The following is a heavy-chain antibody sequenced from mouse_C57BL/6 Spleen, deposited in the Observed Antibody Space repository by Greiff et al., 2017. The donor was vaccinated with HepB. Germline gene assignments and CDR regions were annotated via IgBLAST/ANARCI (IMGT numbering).Heavy chain of an antibody. Sequence: VKLMESGAELVRPGASVKLSCKASGYTFTDYYINWVKQRPGQGLEWIARIYPGSGNTYYNEKFKGKATLTAEKSSSTAYMQLSSLTSEDSAVYFCARSRDGNYDYAMDYWGQGTSVTVSS. V-gene: IGHV1-76*01. CDR1: GYTFTDYY. J-gene: IGHJ4*01. CDR3: ARSRDGNYDYAMDY. D-gene: IGHD2-1*01. CDR2: IYPGSGNT.